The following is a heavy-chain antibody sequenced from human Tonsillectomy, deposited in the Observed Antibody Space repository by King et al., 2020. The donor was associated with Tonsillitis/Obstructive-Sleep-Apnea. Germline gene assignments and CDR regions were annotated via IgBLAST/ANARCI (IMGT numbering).Heavy chain of an antibody. D-gene: IGHD6-6*01. Sequence: LQLQESGPGLVKPSETLALTCTVSGSSISSTTYYWGWIRQPPGKGLEWIGSIYYSGSTYYNPSLKSRATISVDTSKNQFSLKLTSVTAAHTAVYYCAREGEYSSTNYFDYWGQGTLITVSS. CDR2: IYYSGST. J-gene: IGHJ4*02. CDR1: GSSISSTTYY. V-gene: IGHV4-39*02. CDR3: AREGEYSSTNYFDY.